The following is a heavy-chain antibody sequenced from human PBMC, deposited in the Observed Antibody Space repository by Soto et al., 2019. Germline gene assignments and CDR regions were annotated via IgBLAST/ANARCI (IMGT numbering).Heavy chain of an antibody. CDR2: IIPIMGLT. V-gene: IGHV1-69*02. Sequence: VKVSCKTSGDSFNNYTFYWVRQAPGQRLEWMGRIIPIMGLTNYAQKFQGRATVTADKSTSTVYMELSGLRSEDTAVYYCAAADLMILTPPLDYWGQGTLVTVSS. D-gene: IGHD3-16*01. CDR1: GDSFNNYT. J-gene: IGHJ4*02. CDR3: AAADLMILTPPLDY.